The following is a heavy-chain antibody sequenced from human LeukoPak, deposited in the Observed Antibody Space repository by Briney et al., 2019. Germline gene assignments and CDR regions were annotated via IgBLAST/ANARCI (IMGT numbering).Heavy chain of an antibody. CDR2: INHSGST. Sequence: TSETLSLTCAVYGGSFSGYYWSWIRQPPGKGLEWIGEINHSGSTNYNPSLKSRVTISVDTSKNQFSLKLSSVTAADTAVYYCARRRVLLWFGGAREGDKNWFDPWGQGTLVTVSS. V-gene: IGHV4-34*01. J-gene: IGHJ5*02. D-gene: IGHD3-10*01. CDR3: ARRRVLLWFGGAREGDKNWFDP. CDR1: GGSFSGYY.